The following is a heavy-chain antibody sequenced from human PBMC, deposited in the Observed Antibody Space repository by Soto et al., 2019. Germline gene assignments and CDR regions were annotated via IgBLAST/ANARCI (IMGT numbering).Heavy chain of an antibody. D-gene: IGHD3-3*01. Sequence: EVQLVESGGGLVQPGGSLKLSCAASGFIFSDSALHWVRQASGKGLEWVGRIRRKANNYATTYAASEEGRIAISRDDSKNTAYLKMNSLKNEDTAIYYCTRGIDVWSGYPRYSLDYWGQGTLVTVSS. V-gene: IGHV3-73*02. CDR3: TRGIDVWSGYPRYSLDY. CDR1: GFIFSDSA. CDR2: IRRKANNYAT. J-gene: IGHJ4*02.